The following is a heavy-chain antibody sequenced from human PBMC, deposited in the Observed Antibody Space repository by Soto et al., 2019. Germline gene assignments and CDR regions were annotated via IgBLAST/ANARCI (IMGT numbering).Heavy chain of an antibody. V-gene: IGHV1-3*01. Sequence: ASVKVSCKASGYTFAGYYMHWVRQAPGQGLEWMGWINADNGNTKYSQKFQGRVTITRDTSASTAYMELSSLRSEDTAVYYCARDGSSGYYWFDPWGQGTLVTVSS. CDR1: GYTFAGYY. CDR3: ARDGSSGYYWFDP. CDR2: INADNGNT. D-gene: IGHD3-22*01. J-gene: IGHJ5*02.